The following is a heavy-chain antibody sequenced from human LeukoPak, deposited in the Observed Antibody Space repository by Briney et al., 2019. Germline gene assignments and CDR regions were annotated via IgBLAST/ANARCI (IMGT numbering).Heavy chain of an antibody. CDR2: INHSGST. D-gene: IGHD2-2*02. CDR3: ARAEEGYCSSTSCYRGHYYYYYMDV. V-gene: IGHV4-34*01. Sequence: SQTLSLTCAVYGRSFSVYYCSCIRHPPGKGLEWIGEINHSGSTNYNPSLKSRVTISVATPKNQFSLKLSSVTAADTAVYYCARAEEGYCSSTSCYRGHYYYYYMDVWGKGTTVTVSS. CDR1: GRSFSVYY. J-gene: IGHJ6*03.